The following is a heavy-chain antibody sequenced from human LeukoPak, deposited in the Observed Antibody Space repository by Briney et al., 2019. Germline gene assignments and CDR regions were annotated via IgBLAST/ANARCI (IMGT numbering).Heavy chain of an antibody. CDR3: ARAREDILTGYYAPDEYYYYYMDV. CDR1: GGSISSYH. V-gene: IGHV4-59*01. CDR2: IYYSGST. D-gene: IGHD3-9*01. Sequence: SETLSLTCTVSGGSISSYHWSWIRQPPGKGLEWIGYIYYSGSTNYNPSLKSRVTISVDTSKDQFSLKLSSVTAADTAVYYCARAREDILTGYYAPDEYYYYYMDVWGKGTTVTISS. J-gene: IGHJ6*03.